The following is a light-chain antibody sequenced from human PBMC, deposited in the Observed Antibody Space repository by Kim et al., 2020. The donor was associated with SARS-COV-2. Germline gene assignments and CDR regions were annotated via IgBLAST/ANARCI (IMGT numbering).Light chain of an antibody. CDR1: SSDVDGYNY. Sequence: GQSITSSCTGTSSDVDGYNYVSWYQQHPGKAPKLTLFDVSQRPSGVSNRFSGSKSGNTASLTISGLQAEDEADYHCSSYTSSRTWVFGGGTQLTVL. J-gene: IGLJ3*02. V-gene: IGLV2-14*04. CDR3: SSYTSSRTWV. CDR2: DVS.